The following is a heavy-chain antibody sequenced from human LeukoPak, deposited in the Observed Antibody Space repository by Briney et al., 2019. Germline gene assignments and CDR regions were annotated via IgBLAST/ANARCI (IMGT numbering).Heavy chain of an antibody. V-gene: IGHV4-61*01. CDR2: IYYSGST. J-gene: IGHJ4*02. CDR3: ARVFGDYGDY. D-gene: IGHD4-17*01. CDR1: GYSISSGYY. Sequence: SETLSLTCTVSGYSISSGYYWGWIRQPPGKGLEWIGYIYYSGSTNYNPSLKSRVAISVDTSKNQFSLNLSSVTAADTAVYYCARVFGDYGDYWGQGTLVTVSS.